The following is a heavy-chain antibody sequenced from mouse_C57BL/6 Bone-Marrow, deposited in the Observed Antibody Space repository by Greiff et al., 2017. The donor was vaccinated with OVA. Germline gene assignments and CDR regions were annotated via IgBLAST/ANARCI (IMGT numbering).Heavy chain of an antibody. Sequence: QVQLQQPGAELVKPGASVKMSCKASGYTFTSYWITWVKQRPGQGLEWIGDIYPGSGSTNYNEKFKSKATLTVDTSSSTAYMQLSSLTSEDSAVYYCARRDYSNGYAMDYWGQGTSVTVSS. V-gene: IGHV1-55*01. CDR1: GYTFTSYW. D-gene: IGHD2-5*01. J-gene: IGHJ4*01. CDR2: IYPGSGST. CDR3: ARRDYSNGYAMDY.